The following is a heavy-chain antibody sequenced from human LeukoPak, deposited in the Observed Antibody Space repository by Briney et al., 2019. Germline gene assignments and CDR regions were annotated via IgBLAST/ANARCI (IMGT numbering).Heavy chain of an antibody. D-gene: IGHD3-22*01. CDR3: ATTWYYDSRGYLFED. J-gene: IGHJ4*01. CDR2: VYYNGDI. Sequence: SETLSLTCSVSGVPISTCYWSWLRQSPGKGLEWVAYVYYNGDIMYNPSLKSRVTISLDTSKSQVSLSVTSVTAADTAVYFCATTWYYDSRGYLFEDWGHGTLVTVSS. CDR1: GVPISTCY. V-gene: IGHV4-59*01.